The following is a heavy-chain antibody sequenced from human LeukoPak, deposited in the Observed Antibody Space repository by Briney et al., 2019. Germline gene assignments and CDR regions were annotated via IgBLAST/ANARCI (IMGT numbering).Heavy chain of an antibody. J-gene: IGHJ4*02. V-gene: IGHV3-53*01. Sequence: GGSLRLSCAASGFSVSSNYVSWVRQAPGKGLEWVSVIYTGGTTHYAPSVMGRFTISRDDSQNTVHLHMSGLREEDTALYYCAREGRFQSFDYWGQGTLVAVSS. CDR1: GFSVSSNY. CDR3: AREGRFQSFDY. CDR2: IYTGGTT.